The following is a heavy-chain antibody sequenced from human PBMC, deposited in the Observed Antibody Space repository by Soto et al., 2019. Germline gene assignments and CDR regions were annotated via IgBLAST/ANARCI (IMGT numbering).Heavy chain of an antibody. Sequence: ASVKVSCKASGYTFTSYGISWVRQAPGQRLEWMGWINAGNGNTKYSQKFQGRVTITRDTSASTAYMELRSLRSDDTAVYYCARDAAVGLFDYWGQGTLVTVSS. CDR2: INAGNGNT. D-gene: IGHD1-26*01. CDR1: GYTFTSYG. V-gene: IGHV1-3*01. CDR3: ARDAAVGLFDY. J-gene: IGHJ4*02.